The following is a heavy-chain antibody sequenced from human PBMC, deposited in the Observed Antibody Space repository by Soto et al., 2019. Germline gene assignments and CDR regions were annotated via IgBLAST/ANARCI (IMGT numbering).Heavy chain of an antibody. CDR1: GGSFSGYY. V-gene: IGHV4-34*01. Sequence: PSETLSLTCAVYGGSFSGYYWSWIRQPPGKGLEWIGEISHSGSTNYNPSLKSRVTISVDTSKNQFSLKLSSVTAADTAVYYCARGRIGAARRGNYFDYWGQGTLVTVSS. CDR2: ISHSGST. J-gene: IGHJ4*02. D-gene: IGHD6-6*01. CDR3: ARGRIGAARRGNYFDY.